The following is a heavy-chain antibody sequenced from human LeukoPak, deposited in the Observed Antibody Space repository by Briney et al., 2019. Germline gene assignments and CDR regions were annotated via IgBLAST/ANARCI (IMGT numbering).Heavy chain of an antibody. J-gene: IGHJ4*02. D-gene: IGHD1-26*01. CDR3: AREVGAPRYFDY. V-gene: IGHV3-21*01. CDR2: ISSSSSYI. Sequence: GGSLGLSCAASGFTFSSYEMNWVRQAPGKGLEWVSSISSSSSYIYYADSVKGRLTISRDNAKNSLYLQMNSLRAEDSAVYYCAREVGAPRYFDYWGQGTLVTVSS. CDR1: GFTFSSYE.